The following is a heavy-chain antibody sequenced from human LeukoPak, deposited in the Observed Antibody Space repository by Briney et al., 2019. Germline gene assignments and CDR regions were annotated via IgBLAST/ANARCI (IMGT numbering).Heavy chain of an antibody. CDR3: XXXXXYFXX. J-gene: IGHJ4*02. V-gene: IGHV5-51*01. Sequence: GESLKISCEGPGYLFNTNWIAWVRQTPGKGLEWMGMVYPDDXDXRXNPSFQGQVTISADKSINTAYLQWDSLEASDTAIYYXXXXXXYFXXWGQGALVTVSS. CDR1: GYLFNTNW. CDR2: VYPDDXDX.